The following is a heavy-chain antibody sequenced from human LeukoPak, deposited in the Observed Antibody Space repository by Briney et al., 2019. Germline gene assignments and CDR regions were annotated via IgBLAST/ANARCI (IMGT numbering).Heavy chain of an antibody. D-gene: IGHD3-10*01. J-gene: IGHJ5*02. CDR1: GFSFSSYS. CDR2: INNDGSST. CDR3: ARDAGGWFDP. V-gene: IGHV3-74*01. Sequence: GSLRLSCAASGFSFSSYSMNWVRQVPGKGLVWVSRINNDGSSTSYAVSVKDRFTISRDNAKNTLYLQMNSLRVEDTAVYYCARDAGGWFDPWGQGTLVTVSS.